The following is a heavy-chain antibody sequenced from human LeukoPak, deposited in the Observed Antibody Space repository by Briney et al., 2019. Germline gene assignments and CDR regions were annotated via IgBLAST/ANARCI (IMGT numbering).Heavy chain of an antibody. CDR2: INHSGST. J-gene: IGHJ6*04. D-gene: IGHD2-15*01. V-gene: IGHV4-34*01. CDR3: ARGHRPTRYCSGGSCYRGPHYYYYGMDV. Sequence: PSETLSLTCAVYGGSFSGYYWSWIRQPPGKGLEWIGEINHSGSTNYNPSLKSRVTISVDTSKNQFSLKLSSVTAADTAVYYCARGHRPTRYCSGGSCYRGPHYYYYGMDVWGKGTTVTVSS. CDR1: GGSFSGYY.